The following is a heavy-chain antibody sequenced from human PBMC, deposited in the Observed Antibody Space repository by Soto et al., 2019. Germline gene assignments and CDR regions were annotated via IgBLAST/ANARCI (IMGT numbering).Heavy chain of an antibody. Sequence: QVQLVQSGAEAKKPGASVKVSCKASGYTFTSYGISWVRQAPGQGLEWMGWISAYNGNTNYAQKLQGRVTMTTDTSTSTAYMELRSVRSDDTAVYYCARDEAGSYLRSRFDYWGQGTLVTVSS. V-gene: IGHV1-18*01. D-gene: IGHD1-26*01. CDR2: ISAYNGNT. J-gene: IGHJ4*02. CDR3: ARDEAGSYLRSRFDY. CDR1: GYTFTSYG.